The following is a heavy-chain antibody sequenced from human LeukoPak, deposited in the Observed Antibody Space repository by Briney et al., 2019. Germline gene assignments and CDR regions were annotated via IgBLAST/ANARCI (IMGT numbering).Heavy chain of an antibody. J-gene: IGHJ6*02. CDR2: ISGSGGST. CDR1: GFTFSSYA. D-gene: IGHD6-19*01. V-gene: IGHV3-23*01. Sequence: GGSLRLSCAASGFTFSSYAMSRVRQAPGKGLEWVSAISGSGGSTYYADSVKGRFTISRDNSKNTLYLQMNSLRAEDTAVYYCAKDWDDSSGWSNLYYYYGMDVWGQGTTVTVSS. CDR3: AKDWDDSSGWSNLYYYYGMDV.